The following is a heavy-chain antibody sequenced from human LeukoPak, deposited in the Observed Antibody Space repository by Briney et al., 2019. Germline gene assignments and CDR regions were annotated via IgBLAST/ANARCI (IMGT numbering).Heavy chain of an antibody. Sequence: PSETLSLTCTVSGYSISSGYYWGWIRQPPGKGLEWIGYIYTSGSTNYNPSLKSRVTISVDTSKNQFSLKLSSVTAADTAVYYCAREGSGGSYYSAFDYWGQGTLVTVSS. V-gene: IGHV4-38-2*02. CDR1: GYSISSGYY. D-gene: IGHD1-26*01. CDR3: AREGSGGSYYSAFDY. CDR2: IYTSGST. J-gene: IGHJ4*02.